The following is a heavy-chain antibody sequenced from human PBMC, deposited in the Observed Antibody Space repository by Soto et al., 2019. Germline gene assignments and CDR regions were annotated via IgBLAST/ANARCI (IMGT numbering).Heavy chain of an antibody. CDR1: GYTFTSYG. J-gene: IGHJ6*02. CDR3: ARGGYYDSSGSRNYFYYGMNV. V-gene: IGHV1-18*01. Sequence: GASVKVSCKASGYTFTSYGISWVRQAPGQGLERMGWVSPYDGYTNYAQILQGRVSMTTDTSTKTAYMEVRSLRSDDTAVYYCARGGYYDSSGSRNYFYYGMNVWGQGTTVTVSS. D-gene: IGHD3-22*01. CDR2: VSPYDGYT.